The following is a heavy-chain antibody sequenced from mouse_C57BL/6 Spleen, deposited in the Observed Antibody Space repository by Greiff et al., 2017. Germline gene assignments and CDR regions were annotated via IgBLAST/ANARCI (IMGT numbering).Heavy chain of an antibody. CDR2: IHPYSGST. D-gene: IGHD1-1*01. CDR1: GYTFTSYW. J-gene: IGHJ4*01. V-gene: IGHV1-64*01. Sequence: VQLQQPGAEPVKPGASVKLSCKASGYTFTSYWMHWVKQRPGQGLEWIGMIHPYSGSTNYNEKFKSKATLTVDKSSSTAYMQLSSLTSENSAVYYCARGSSYAMDYWGQGTSVTVSS. CDR3: ARGSSYAMDY.